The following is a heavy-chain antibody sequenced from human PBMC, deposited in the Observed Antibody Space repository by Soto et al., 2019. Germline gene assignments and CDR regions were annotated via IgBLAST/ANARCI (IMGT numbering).Heavy chain of an antibody. J-gene: IGHJ5*02. V-gene: IGHV4-31*03. CDR3: ARAKAPLYSSSWYWFDP. Sequence: PSETLSLTCTVSGGSISSGGYYWSWIRQHPGKGLEWIGSIYYSGSTYYNPSLKSRVTISVDTSKNQFSLKLSSVTAADTAVYYCARAKAPLYSSSWYWFDPWGQGTLVTVSS. CDR2: IYYSGST. CDR1: GGSISSGGYY. D-gene: IGHD6-13*01.